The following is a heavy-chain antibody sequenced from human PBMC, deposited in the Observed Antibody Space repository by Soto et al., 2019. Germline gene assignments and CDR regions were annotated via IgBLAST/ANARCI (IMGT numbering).Heavy chain of an antibody. CDR1: GFTFSSYA. CDR2: ISGSGGST. J-gene: IGHJ5*02. Sequence: QPGGSLRLSCAASGFTFSSYAMSWVRQAPGKGLEWVSAISGSGGSTYYADSVKGRFTISRDNSKNTLYLQMNSLRAEDTAVYYCAKGHIRDYCSSTSCCGEFDPWGRGSLVTVAS. CDR3: AKGHIRDYCSSTSCCGEFDP. D-gene: IGHD2-2*01. V-gene: IGHV3-23*01.